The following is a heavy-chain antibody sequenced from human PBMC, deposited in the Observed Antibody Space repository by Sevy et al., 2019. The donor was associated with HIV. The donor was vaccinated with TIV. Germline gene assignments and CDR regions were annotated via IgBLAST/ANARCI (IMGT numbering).Heavy chain of an antibody. CDR3: ARDGYNWIPFDR. CDR2: ISGTGART. D-gene: IGHD1-20*01. Sequence: GGSLRLSCVASGFTLNSYVMSWVRQAPGKGLEWISDISGTGARTNYADSVVGRFTISRDNSKNTLYLQMNSLRAEDTAIYYCARDGYNWIPFDRWGQGTLVTVSS. J-gene: IGHJ5*02. V-gene: IGHV3-23*01. CDR1: GFTLNSYV.